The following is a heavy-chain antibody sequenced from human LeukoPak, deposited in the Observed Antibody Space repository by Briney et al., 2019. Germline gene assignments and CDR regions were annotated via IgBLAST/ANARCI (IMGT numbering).Heavy chain of an antibody. CDR2: ISYDGSNK. J-gene: IGHJ4*02. V-gene: IGHV3-30-3*01. CDR1: GFTFSSYA. Sequence: PGGSLRLSCAASGFTFSSYAMHWVRQAPGKGLEWVAVISYDGSNKYYADSVKGRFTISRDDSKNTLYLQMNSLRAEDTAVYYCARERGRAFDYWGQGTLVTVSS. CDR3: ARERGRAFDY.